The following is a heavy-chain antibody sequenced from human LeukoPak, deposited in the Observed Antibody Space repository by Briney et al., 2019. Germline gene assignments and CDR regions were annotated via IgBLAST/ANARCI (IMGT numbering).Heavy chain of an antibody. CDR2: IYYSGST. CDR3: ARDSVTIFGVDAFDI. J-gene: IGHJ3*02. D-gene: IGHD3-3*01. V-gene: IGHV4-59*01. Sequence: SETLSLTCTVSGGSISSYYWSWIRQPPGKGLEWIGYIYYSGSTNYNPSLKSRVTISVDTSKNQFSLKLSSVTAADTAVYYCARDSVTIFGVDAFDIWGQGTMVTVSS. CDR1: GGSISSYY.